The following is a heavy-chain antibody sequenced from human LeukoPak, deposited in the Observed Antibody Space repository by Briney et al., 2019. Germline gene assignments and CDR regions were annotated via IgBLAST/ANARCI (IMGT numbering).Heavy chain of an antibody. V-gene: IGHV3-23*01. D-gene: IGHD3-16*01. J-gene: IGHJ2*01. CDR3: AKDDGMITPSGFDY. CDR1: GFTFTNYG. Sequence: TGGSLRLSCVASGFTFTNYGMSWIRQAPGQGLEWVATISGSGDSTYYARSVQGHFTISRDSSKNTVYLQMMSLRVEDTARYYCAKDDGMITPSGFDYWGRGTLVTVSS. CDR2: ISGSGDST.